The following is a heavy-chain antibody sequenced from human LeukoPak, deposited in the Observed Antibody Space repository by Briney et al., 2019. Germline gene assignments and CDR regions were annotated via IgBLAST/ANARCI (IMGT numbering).Heavy chain of an antibody. Sequence: ASVKVSCKASGYTFTGYYMHWVRQAPGQGLEWMGGIIPLFDTADYAQKFQGRPTITADESTSTAYMELSSLRPEDTAVYYCARDLVGSHTGYSSGAWDYWGQGTLVTVSS. CDR2: IIPLFDTA. V-gene: IGHV1-69*13. D-gene: IGHD3-9*01. CDR3: ARDLVGSHTGYSSGAWDY. J-gene: IGHJ4*02. CDR1: GYTFTGYY.